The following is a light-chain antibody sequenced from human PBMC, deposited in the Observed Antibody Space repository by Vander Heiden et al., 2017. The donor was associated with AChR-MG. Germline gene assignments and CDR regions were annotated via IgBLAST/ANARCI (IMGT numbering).Light chain of an antibody. J-gene: IGKJ4*01. CDR3: QQRSNGPPLLT. CDR1: QSVSSY. V-gene: IGKV3-11*01. CDR2: DAS. Sequence: EIVFTQSPATLSLSPGERATLPCRASQSVSSYLAWYQQKPGQAPRLLIYDASNRATGIPARFSGSGSGTDFALTISSLEPEDFAVYYCQQRSNGPPLLTFGGGTKVEIK.